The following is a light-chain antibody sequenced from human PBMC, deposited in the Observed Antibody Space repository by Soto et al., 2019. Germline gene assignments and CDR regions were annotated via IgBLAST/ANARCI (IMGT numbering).Light chain of an antibody. J-gene: IGKJ1*01. Sequence: DIQMTQSPSSLSASVGETITITCRASQSISSSLNWFQHSPGQPPKLLLFAASNLHAGVPPRFSGSGSGTSFSLTIRSLQPEDFATYYCQQSFNLPRTFGPGT. CDR2: AAS. CDR1: QSISSS. CDR3: QQSFNLPRT. V-gene: IGKV1-39*01.